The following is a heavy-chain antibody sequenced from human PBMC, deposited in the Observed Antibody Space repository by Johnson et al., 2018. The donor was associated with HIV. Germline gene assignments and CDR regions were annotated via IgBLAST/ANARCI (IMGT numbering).Heavy chain of an antibody. CDR1: GFTFSSYA. CDR3: ARENSSWYRGGAFDI. D-gene: IGHD6-13*01. V-gene: IGHV3-30-3*01. CDR2: ISYDGSNK. Sequence: QVQLVESGGGVVQPGRSLRLSCAASGFTFSSYAMHWVRQAPGKGLEWVAVISYDGSNKYYADSVKGRFTISRDNSKNTRYLQMNSLGAEDTAVYYCARENSSWYRGGAFDIWGQGTMVTVSS. J-gene: IGHJ3*02.